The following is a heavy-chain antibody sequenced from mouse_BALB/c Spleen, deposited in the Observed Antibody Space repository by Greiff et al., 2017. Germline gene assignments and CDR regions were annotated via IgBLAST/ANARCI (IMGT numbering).Heavy chain of an antibody. D-gene: IGHD2-10*02. Sequence: QVQLQQSGAELAKPGASVKMSCKASGYTFTSYWMHWVKQRPGQGLEWIGYINPSTGYTNYNQKFKDKATLTADKSSSTAYMQLSSLTSEDSAVYYCARESTGYGNYWYFDVWGAGTTVTVSS. CDR3: ARESTGYGNYWYFDV. V-gene: IGHV1-7*01. CDR1: GYTFTSYW. CDR2: INPSTGYT. J-gene: IGHJ1*01.